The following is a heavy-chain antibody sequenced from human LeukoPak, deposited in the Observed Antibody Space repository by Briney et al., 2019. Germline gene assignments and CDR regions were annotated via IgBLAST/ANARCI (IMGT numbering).Heavy chain of an antibody. V-gene: IGHV4-34*01. CDR3: ARGGWFAD. CDR2: INHGGST. CDR1: GGSFGDYY. J-gene: IGHJ5*02. Sequence: PSETLSLTCAVFGGSFGDYYWSWVRQPPGKGLEWIGEINHGGSTNYNPSLNSRATISVDTSKKQFSLNLSSVSAADTAVYYCARGGWFADWGQGTLVTVSS.